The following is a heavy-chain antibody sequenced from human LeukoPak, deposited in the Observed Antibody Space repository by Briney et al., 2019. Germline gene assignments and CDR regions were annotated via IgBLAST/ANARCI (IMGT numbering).Heavy chain of an antibody. J-gene: IGHJ3*02. CDR2: IYSGGST. V-gene: IGHV3-66*02. D-gene: IGHD1-26*01. CDR3: ARYSGPWNAFDI. CDR1: GFTVSSNY. Sequence: KTGGSLRLSCAASGFTVSSNYMSWVRQAPGKGLEWVSVIYSGGSTYYADSVKGRFTISRDNSKNTLYLQMNSLRAEDTAVYYRARYSGPWNAFDIWGQGTMVTVSS.